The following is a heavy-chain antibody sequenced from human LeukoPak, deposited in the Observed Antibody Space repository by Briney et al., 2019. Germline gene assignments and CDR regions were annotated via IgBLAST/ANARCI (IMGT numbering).Heavy chain of an antibody. CDR3: ARDATVTLLNINWFDP. J-gene: IGHJ5*02. V-gene: IGHV4-39*07. CDR1: SGSISTSNYY. Sequence: SETLSLTCTVSSGSISTSNYYWGWVRQPPGKALEWIGNIFYSGSTYYSPSLKSRVTISLDTSRNQFSLKLNSVTAADTAVYYCARDATVTLLNINWFDPWGQGTLVAVSS. D-gene: IGHD4-17*01. CDR2: IFYSGST.